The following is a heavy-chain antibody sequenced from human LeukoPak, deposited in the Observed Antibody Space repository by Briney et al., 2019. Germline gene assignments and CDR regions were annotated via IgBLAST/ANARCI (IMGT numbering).Heavy chain of an antibody. CDR1: GGSISGYY. V-gene: IGHV4-59*12. CDR3: ARGQYQRDY. J-gene: IGHJ4*02. CDR2: IYYSGRT. D-gene: IGHD4-11*01. Sequence: SETLSLTCTVSGGSISGYYWSWIRQPPGKGLEWIGYIYYSGRTNYNPSLKSRVTISVDTSKNQFSLKLSSVTAADTAVYYCARGQYQRDYWGQGTLVTVSS.